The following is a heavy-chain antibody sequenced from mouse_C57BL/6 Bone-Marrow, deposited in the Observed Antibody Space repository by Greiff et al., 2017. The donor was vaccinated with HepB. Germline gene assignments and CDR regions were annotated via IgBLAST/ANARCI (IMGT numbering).Heavy chain of an antibody. CDR3: ARDGYYLFDV. D-gene: IGHD2-3*01. J-gene: IGHJ1*03. CDR2: IDPSDSYT. V-gene: IGHV1-50*01. CDR1: GYTFTSYW. Sequence: QVQLQQPGAELVKPGASVKLSCKASGYTFTSYWMQWVNQRPGQGLEWIGEIDPSDSYTNYNQKFKGKATLTVDTSSSTAYMQLSSLTSEDSAVYYCARDGYYLFDVWGTGTTVTVSS.